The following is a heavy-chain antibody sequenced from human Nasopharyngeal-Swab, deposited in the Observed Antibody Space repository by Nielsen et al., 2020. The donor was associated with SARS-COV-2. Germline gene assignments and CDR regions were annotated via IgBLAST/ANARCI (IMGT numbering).Heavy chain of an antibody. V-gene: IGHV4-61*08. CDR1: GGSISSGDYY. Sequence: SETLSLTCTVSGGSISSGDYYWSWIRQHPGKGLEWIGDLYYRGSTNYNPSLKSRVTISVDTSKNQFSLKLSSVTAADTAVYYCARILTIFGVVASYYFDYWGQGTLVTVSS. D-gene: IGHD3-3*01. J-gene: IGHJ4*02. CDR3: ARILTIFGVVASYYFDY. CDR2: LYYRGST.